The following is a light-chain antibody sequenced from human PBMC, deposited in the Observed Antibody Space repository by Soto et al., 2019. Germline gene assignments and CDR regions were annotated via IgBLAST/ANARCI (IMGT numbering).Light chain of an antibody. J-gene: IGLJ1*01. CDR2: DVS. V-gene: IGLV2-11*01. CDR3: CSYAGTYTGV. CDR1: SSDVGGYDY. Sequence: QSALTQPRSVSGSPGQSVTLSCTGTSSDVGGYDYVSWYQQHPDKAPKLIIYDVSERPSGVPDRFSGSKSGNTASLTISGLQAEDEADYYCCSYAGTYTGVFGTGTKVTVL.